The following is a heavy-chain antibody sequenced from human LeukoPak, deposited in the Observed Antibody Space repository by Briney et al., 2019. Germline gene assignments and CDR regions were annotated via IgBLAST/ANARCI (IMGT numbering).Heavy chain of an antibody. CDR3: ARPAGISLGRDYYMDV. CDR2: IIPIFGTA. Sequence: ASVKVSCKASGGTFSSYAISWVRQAPGQGLEWMGGIIPIFGTANYAQKFQGRVTITADESTSTAYMELSSLRSEDTAVYYCARPAGISLGRDYYMDVWGKGTTVTVSS. D-gene: IGHD3-16*01. J-gene: IGHJ6*03. CDR1: GGTFSSYA. V-gene: IGHV1-69*13.